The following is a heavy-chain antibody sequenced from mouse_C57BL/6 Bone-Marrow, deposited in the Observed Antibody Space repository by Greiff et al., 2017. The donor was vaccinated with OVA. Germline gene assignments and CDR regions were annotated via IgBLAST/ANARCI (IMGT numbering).Heavy chain of an antibody. CDR2: IDPANGNT. Sequence: VQLQQSVAELVRPGASVTLSCTASGFNIKNTYMHWVKQRPEQGLEWIGRIDPANGNTKYAPKFPGKATITADTPSTTAYLQLSSLTSEDTAIYYCARSRRFITTVEDFDYWGQGTTLTVSS. J-gene: IGHJ2*01. CDR3: ARSRRFITTVEDFDY. CDR1: GFNIKNTY. D-gene: IGHD1-1*01. V-gene: IGHV14-3*01.